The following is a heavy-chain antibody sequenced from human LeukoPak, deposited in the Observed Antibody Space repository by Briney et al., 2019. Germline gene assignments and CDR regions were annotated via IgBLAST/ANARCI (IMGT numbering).Heavy chain of an antibody. D-gene: IGHD4/OR15-4a*01. Sequence: PGGSLTLSCAVSGFTSSNASMSWVRQAPGKGLEWVCRIKSKTDGGTTAYPARVEGTFTISKDDSKNTLYLQMNSLKTEDTAVYYCTTFDYAAFLIWGQGTMVTVSS. CDR3: TTFDYAAFLI. CDR1: GFTSSNAS. V-gene: IGHV3-15*01. CDR2: IKSKTDGGTT. J-gene: IGHJ3*02.